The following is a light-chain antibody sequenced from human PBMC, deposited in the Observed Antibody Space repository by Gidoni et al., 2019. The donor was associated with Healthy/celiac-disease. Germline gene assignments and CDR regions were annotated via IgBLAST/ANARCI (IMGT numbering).Light chain of an antibody. CDR3: QQSYSTPMYT. J-gene: IGKJ2*01. V-gene: IGKV1-39*01. Sequence: DIQLTQSPSSLSASVGDRVTITCRASQSISSYLNWYQQKPGKAPKLLIYAASSLQSRVPSRFSGSGSGTDFTLTISSLQPEDFATYYCQQSYSTPMYTFGQXTKLEIK. CDR2: AAS. CDR1: QSISSY.